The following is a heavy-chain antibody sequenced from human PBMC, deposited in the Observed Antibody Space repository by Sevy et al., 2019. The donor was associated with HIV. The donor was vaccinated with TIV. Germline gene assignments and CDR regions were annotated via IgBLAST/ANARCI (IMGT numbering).Heavy chain of an antibody. CDR1: GFTFSSYW. CDR2: VNSDGSST. Sequence: SGCLRLSCAASGFTFSSYWMHWVRQAPGKGPVWVSGVNSDGSSTNYADSVKGRFTMSRDSAKNTLYLQMNSLRAEDTAVYFCVSANTWQDYWGQGTSVLVSS. CDR3: VSANTWQDY. J-gene: IGHJ4*02. V-gene: IGHV3-74*01.